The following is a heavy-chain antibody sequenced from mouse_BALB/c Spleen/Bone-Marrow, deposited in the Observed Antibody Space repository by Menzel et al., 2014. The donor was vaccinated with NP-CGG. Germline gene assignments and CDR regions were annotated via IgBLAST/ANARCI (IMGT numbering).Heavy chain of an antibody. J-gene: IGHJ3*01. CDR3: TRENYGFAY. D-gene: IGHD1-1*02. CDR2: INPSNGGT. V-gene: IGHV1S81*02. Sequence: VQVVESGAELVKPGASVKLSCKASGYTFASYYMYWVKQRPGQGLEWIGEINPSNGGTNFNEKFKSKATLTVDKSSSTAYMQLSSLTSEDSAVYYCTRENYGFAYWGQGTLVTASA. CDR1: GYTFASYY.